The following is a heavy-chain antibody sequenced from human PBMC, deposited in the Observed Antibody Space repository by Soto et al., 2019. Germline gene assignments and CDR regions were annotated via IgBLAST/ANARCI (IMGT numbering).Heavy chain of an antibody. J-gene: IGHJ5*02. V-gene: IGHV1-18*04. D-gene: IGHD5-12*01. CDR1: GYPFAKYG. Sequence: QLQLVQSGAEVKRPGASVRVSCEASGYPFAKYGISWIRQAPGQGLEWMGWIRPDNGNTEYAQKFQGRVSMTRDTSSNTVYLEVRSLRADDTAMYYCATSYESGFDPWGQGTLVSVSS. CDR3: ATSYESGFDP. CDR2: IRPDNGNT.